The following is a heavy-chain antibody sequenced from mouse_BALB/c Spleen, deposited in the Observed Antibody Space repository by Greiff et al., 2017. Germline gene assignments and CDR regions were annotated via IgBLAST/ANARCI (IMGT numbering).Heavy chain of an antibody. Sequence: EVKLMESGGGLVQPGGSLKLSCVASGFTFSNYWMNWVRQSPEKGLEWVAEIRLKSNNYATHYAESVKGRFTISSDDSKSSVYLQMNNLRAEDTGIYYCTRNWDRGYYYAMDYWGQGTSVTVSS. J-gene: IGHJ4*01. CDR3: TRNWDRGYYYAMDY. V-gene: IGHV6-6*02. CDR2: IRLKSNNYAT. CDR1: GFTFSNYW. D-gene: IGHD4-1*01.